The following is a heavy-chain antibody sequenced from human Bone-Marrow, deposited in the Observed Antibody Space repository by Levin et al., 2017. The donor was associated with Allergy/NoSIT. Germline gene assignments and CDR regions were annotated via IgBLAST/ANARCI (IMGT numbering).Heavy chain of an antibody. Sequence: LSLTCAASGFTFSSYGMHWVRQAPGKGLEWVAVISYDGSNKYYADSVKGRFTISRDNSKNTLYLQMNSLRAEDTAVYYCLGDDYGDPHFDYWGQGTLVTVSS. J-gene: IGHJ4*02. CDR2: ISYDGSNK. CDR1: GFTFSSYG. D-gene: IGHD4-17*01. CDR3: LGDDYGDPHFDY. V-gene: IGHV3-30*03.